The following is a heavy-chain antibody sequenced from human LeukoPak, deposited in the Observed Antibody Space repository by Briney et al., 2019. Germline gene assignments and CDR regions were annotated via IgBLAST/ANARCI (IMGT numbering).Heavy chain of an antibody. CDR1: GGSISSSSYY. V-gene: IGHV4-61*05. J-gene: IGHJ4*02. CDR3: ARHRDYGDNNFDY. CDR2: IYYSGST. Sequence: PSETLSLTCTVSGGSISSSSYYWGWIRQPPGKGLEWIGYIYYSGSTNYNPSLKSRVTISVDTSKNQFSLKLTSVTAADTAVYYCARHRDYGDNNFDYWGQGTLVTVSS. D-gene: IGHD4-17*01.